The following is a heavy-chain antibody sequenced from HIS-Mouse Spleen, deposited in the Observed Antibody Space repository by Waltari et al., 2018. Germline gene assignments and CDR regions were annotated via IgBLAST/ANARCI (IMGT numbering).Heavy chain of an antibody. CDR1: GFTFSSYW. Sequence: EVQLVESGGGLVQPGGSLRLSCAASGFTFSSYWMSWVRQAPGKGLVWVANIKQDGSEKYYVDSVKGRFTISRDNAKNSLYLQMNSLRAEDTAVYYCARAKQQLALSRSINDAFDIWGQGTMVTVSS. D-gene: IGHD6-13*01. CDR2: IKQDGSEK. CDR3: ARAKQQLALSRSINDAFDI. J-gene: IGHJ3*02. V-gene: IGHV3-7*01.